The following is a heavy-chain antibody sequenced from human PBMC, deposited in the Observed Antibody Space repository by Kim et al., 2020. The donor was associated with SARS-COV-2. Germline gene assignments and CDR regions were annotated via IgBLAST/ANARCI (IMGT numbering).Heavy chain of an antibody. V-gene: IGHV4-34*01. CDR3: AREVGAGGY. CDR2: INHSGST. J-gene: IGHJ4*02. Sequence: SETLSLTCAVYGGSFSGYYWSWIRQPPGKGLEWIGEINHSGSTNYNPFLKSRVTISVDTSKNQFSLKLSSVTAADTAVYYCAREVGAGGYWGQGTLVTVSS. CDR1: GGSFSGYY. D-gene: IGHD1-26*01.